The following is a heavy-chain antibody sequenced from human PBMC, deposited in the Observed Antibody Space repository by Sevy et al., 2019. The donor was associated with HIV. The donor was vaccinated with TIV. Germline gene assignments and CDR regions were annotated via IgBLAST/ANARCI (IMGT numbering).Heavy chain of an antibody. J-gene: IGHJ4*02. CDR3: ATAREYYYESSGYFDY. Sequence: ASVKVSCKVSGYTLNELSMHWVRQAPGKGLEWMGRFDPEDGETIYAQKFQGRVTMTEDTSTELAYMELSSLRSEDTAVYYCATAREYYYESSGYFDYWGQGTLVTVSS. CDR1: GYTLNELS. V-gene: IGHV1-24*01. CDR2: FDPEDGET. D-gene: IGHD3-22*01.